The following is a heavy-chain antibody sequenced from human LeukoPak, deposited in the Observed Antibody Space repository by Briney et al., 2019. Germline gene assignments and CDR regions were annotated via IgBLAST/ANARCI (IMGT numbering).Heavy chain of an antibody. D-gene: IGHD1-20*01. CDR3: ARDEYNWNVDAFDI. CDR1: GFTFSSNW. CDR2: IKEDGSEK. Sequence: GGSLRLSCAASGFTFSSNWMSWVRQAPGKGLEWVANIKEDGSEKYYVDSVKGRFTISRDNAKNSPYLQMNSLRAEDTAVYYCARDEYNWNVDAFDIWGQGTVVTVSS. V-gene: IGHV3-7*01. J-gene: IGHJ3*02.